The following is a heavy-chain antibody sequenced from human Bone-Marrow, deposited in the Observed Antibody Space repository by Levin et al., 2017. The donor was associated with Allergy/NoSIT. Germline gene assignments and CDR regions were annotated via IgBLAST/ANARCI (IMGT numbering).Heavy chain of an antibody. D-gene: IGHD3-9*01. J-gene: IGHJ6*02. CDR3: ARGRGDDILTGYRIRPRFNWNDVLDYYDGMDV. CDR1: GGSFSGYY. Sequence: SQTLSLTCAVYGGSFSGYYWSWIRQPPGKGLEWIGEINHSGSTNYNPSLKSRVTISVDTSKNQFSLKLSSVTAADTAVYYCARGRGDDILTGYRIRPRFNWNDVLDYYDGMDVWGQGTTVTVSS. V-gene: IGHV4-34*01. CDR2: INHSGST.